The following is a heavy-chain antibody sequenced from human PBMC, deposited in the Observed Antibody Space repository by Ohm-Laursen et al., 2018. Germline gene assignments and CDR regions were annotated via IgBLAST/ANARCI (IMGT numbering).Heavy chain of an antibody. CDR2: IWHDGSDK. D-gene: IGHD6-25*01. CDR3: AKEAAATIGSAFDS. Sequence: SLRLSCAASGFTFSSYGMHWVRQAPGTGLEWVAVIWHDGSDKYYADSVKGRFTISRDNSKNTLYLQMDNLRAEDTAVYYCAKEAAATIGSAFDSWGQGTLVTVSS. V-gene: IGHV3-33*06. CDR1: GFTFSSYG. J-gene: IGHJ4*02.